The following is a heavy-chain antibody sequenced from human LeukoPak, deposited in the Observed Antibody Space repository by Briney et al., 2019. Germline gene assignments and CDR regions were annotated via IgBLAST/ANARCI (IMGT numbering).Heavy chain of an antibody. Sequence: SETLSLTCTVSGASLSLYYWSWIRQPPGKGLEWIGHIYYSGSTHYNPSLRSRVTLSVDTSKNQFSLKMTSVTAADTAVYYCARSELGISLDLGYDYWGQGTLVTVSS. CDR3: ARSELGISLDLGYDY. CDR2: IYYSGST. CDR1: GASLSLYY. D-gene: IGHD7-27*01. V-gene: IGHV4-59*01. J-gene: IGHJ4*02.